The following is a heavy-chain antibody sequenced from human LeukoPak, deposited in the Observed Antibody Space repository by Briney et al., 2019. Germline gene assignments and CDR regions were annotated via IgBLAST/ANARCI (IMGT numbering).Heavy chain of an antibody. J-gene: IGHJ4*02. V-gene: IGHV4-59*01. CDR2: IYYSGST. D-gene: IGHD5-18*01. CDR3: AREVDTAMGIFDY. Sequence: SSETLSLTCTVSGGSISSYYWSWIRQPPGKGLEWIGYIYYSGSTNYNPSLKSRVTISVDTSKNQFSLKLSSVTAADTAVYYCAREVDTAMGIFDYWGQGTLVTVSS. CDR1: GGSISSYY.